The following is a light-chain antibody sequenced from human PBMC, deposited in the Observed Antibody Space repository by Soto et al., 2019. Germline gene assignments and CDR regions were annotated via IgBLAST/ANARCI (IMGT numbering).Light chain of an antibody. Sequence: QSVLTQPASVSGSPGQSITISCTGTSSDVGAYNFVSWYQHHPGRAPKLIIYEVTIRPSGVSNRFSGSKSGNTASLTISGLQVEDEADYYCSSYTTSAPYVFGSGTKLTVL. V-gene: IGLV2-14*01. CDR1: SSDVGAYNF. CDR2: EVT. J-gene: IGLJ1*01. CDR3: SSYTTSAPYV.